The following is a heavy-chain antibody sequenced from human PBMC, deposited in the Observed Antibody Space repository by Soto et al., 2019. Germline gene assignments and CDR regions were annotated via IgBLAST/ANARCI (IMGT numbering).Heavy chain of an antibody. Sequence: QVQLVQSGAEMKNPGASAKVSCKASGYTFTSYGISWVRQAPGQGLEWMGWISGFNDDTNHAQKLQGRVTMTKDTSTSTAYMELRSLKFDDTAVYYCARSGSYYPARNWFGPWGQGTLVTVSS. J-gene: IGHJ5*02. V-gene: IGHV1-18*01. CDR1: GYTFTSYG. CDR3: ARSGSYYPARNWFGP. D-gene: IGHD3-10*01. CDR2: ISGFNDDT.